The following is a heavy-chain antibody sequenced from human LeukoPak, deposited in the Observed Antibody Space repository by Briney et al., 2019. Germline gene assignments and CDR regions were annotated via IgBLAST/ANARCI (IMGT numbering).Heavy chain of an antibody. CDR1: GYTFTSYY. D-gene: IGHD3-3*01. CDR3: ARDRFWSAPYMGSGYDAFDI. J-gene: IGHJ3*02. CDR2: INPSGGST. V-gene: IGHV1-46*01. Sequence: GASVKVSCKASGYTFTSYYMHWVRQPPGQGLEWMGIINPSGGSTSYAQKFQGRVTMTRDTSTSTVYMELSSLRSEDTAVYYCARDRFWSAPYMGSGYDAFDIWGQGTMVTVSS.